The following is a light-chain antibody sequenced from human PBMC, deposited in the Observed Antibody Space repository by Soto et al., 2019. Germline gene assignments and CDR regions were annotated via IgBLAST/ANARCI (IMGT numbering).Light chain of an antibody. V-gene: IGKV1-5*01. Sequence: DIQMTQSPSTLSASVGDRVTITCRASQSISSWLAWYQQKPGKAPKLLIYDASSLESGVPSRFSGSGSGTEFTLTITSLQPEDVATYYCQQSYSDGNVTFGGGTKVDIK. CDR1: QSISSW. J-gene: IGKJ4*01. CDR2: DAS. CDR3: QQSYSDGNVT.